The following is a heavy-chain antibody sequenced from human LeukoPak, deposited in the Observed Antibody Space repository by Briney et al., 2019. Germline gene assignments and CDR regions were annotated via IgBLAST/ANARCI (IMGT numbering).Heavy chain of an antibody. Sequence: GGSLRLSCAASGFTFSSYAMSWVRQAPGKGLEWVSAISGSGGSTYYADSVKGRFTISRDNSKNTLYLQMNSLRAEDTAVYYCAKGRSSWYVGNWFDPWGQGTLVTVSS. CDR1: GFTFSSYA. CDR2: ISGSGGST. J-gene: IGHJ5*02. CDR3: AKGRSSWYVGNWFDP. V-gene: IGHV3-23*01. D-gene: IGHD6-13*01.